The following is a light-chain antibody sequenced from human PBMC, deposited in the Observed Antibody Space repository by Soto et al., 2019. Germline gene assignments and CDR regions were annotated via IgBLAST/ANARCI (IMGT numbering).Light chain of an antibody. Sequence: QSVLTQPASVSGSPGQSITISCTGTSSDVGGYNYVSWYQHHPGKAPKLMIYDVSNRPSGVSNRFSGSKSGNTASLTISGLQPEDEADYYCSSYTSSSNVVFGGGTKVTVL. J-gene: IGLJ2*01. V-gene: IGLV2-14*03. CDR3: SSYTSSSNVV. CDR2: DVS. CDR1: SSDVGGYNY.